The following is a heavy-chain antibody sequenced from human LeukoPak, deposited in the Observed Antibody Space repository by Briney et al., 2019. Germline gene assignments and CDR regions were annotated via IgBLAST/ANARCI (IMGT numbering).Heavy chain of an antibody. Sequence: SGGSLRLSCAASGFTVSNAWMSWVRQAPGKGLEWLGRIKSKSDGGTTDSAAPVKGRFTISRDDLRNTVYLQMNSLKAEDTAVYYVLYCYDSNGYQADYWGQGTLVTVSS. V-gene: IGHV3-15*01. J-gene: IGHJ4*02. CDR3: LYCYDSNGYQADY. CDR1: GFTVSNAW. D-gene: IGHD3-22*01. CDR2: IKSKSDGGTT.